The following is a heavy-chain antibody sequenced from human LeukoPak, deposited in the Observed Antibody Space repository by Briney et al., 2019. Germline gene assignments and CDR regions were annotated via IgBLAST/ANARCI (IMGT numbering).Heavy chain of an antibody. CDR2: IYPGDSDT. J-gene: IGHJ4*02. V-gene: IGHV5-51*01. CDR1: GYSFTSYW. Sequence: GEALKISCKGSGYSFTSYWIGWVRQMPGKGLECIGIIYPGDSDTKYSPSFQGQVTLSADNSISTAYLQWTSLKASDTAMYYSARQSHYCSGGTCYSYYFDYWGQGTLVTVSS. D-gene: IGHD2-15*01. CDR3: ARQSHYCSGGTCYSYYFDY.